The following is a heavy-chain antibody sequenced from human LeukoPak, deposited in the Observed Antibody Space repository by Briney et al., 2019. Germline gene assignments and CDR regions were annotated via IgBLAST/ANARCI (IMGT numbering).Heavy chain of an antibody. V-gene: IGHV3-74*01. CDR3: ARSGQYQLAFDY. CDR2: INSDGSST. J-gene: IGHJ4*02. CDR1: GFTFSSYW. D-gene: IGHD2-2*01. Sequence: GGSLRLSCAASGFTFSSYWMHWVRQAPGKGLVWVSRINSDGSSTSYADSVKGRFTISRDNAKNTLYLQMNSLRSEDTAVYYCARSGQYQLAFDYWGQGTLVTVSS.